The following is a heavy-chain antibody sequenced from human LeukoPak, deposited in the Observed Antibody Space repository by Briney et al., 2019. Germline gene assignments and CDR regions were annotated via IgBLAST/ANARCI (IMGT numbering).Heavy chain of an antibody. V-gene: IGHV3-48*03. D-gene: IGHD3-22*01. CDR1: GFTFSSYE. CDR3: ARAKYDTSGYYYSGFDI. J-gene: IGHJ3*02. Sequence: GRSLRLSCAASGFTFSSYEMNWVRQAPRKRLEWVSYISSSGSTIYYADSVKGRFTISRDNAKNSLYLQMNSLRAEDTAVYYCARAKYDTSGYYYSGFDIWGQGTMVTVSS. CDR2: ISSSGSTI.